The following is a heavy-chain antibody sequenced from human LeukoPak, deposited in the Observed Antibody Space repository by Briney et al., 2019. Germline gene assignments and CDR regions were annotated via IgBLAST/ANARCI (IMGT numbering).Heavy chain of an antibody. CDR1: DYSISTGYY. D-gene: IGHD1-26*01. Sequence: SETLSLTCSVSDYSISTGYYWGWIRQPPGKGLEWIGYIYYSGSTNYNPSLKSRVTISVDTSKNQFSLKLSSVTAADTAVYYCARQEYSRNYYYYGMDVWGQGTTVTVSS. J-gene: IGHJ6*02. CDR3: ARQEYSRNYYYYGMDV. V-gene: IGHV4-59*08. CDR2: IYYSGST.